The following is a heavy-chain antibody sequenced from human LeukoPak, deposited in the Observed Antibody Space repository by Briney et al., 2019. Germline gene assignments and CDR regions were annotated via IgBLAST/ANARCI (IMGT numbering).Heavy chain of an antibody. D-gene: IGHD5-12*01. CDR3: ARAVGYSGYDSSLGY. J-gene: IGHJ4*02. Sequence: GGSLRLSCTVSGFTVSSNSMSWVRQAPGKGLEWVSFIYSDNTHYSDSVKGRFTISRDNSKNTLYLQMNSLRAEDTAVYYCARAVGYSGYDSSLGYWGQGTLVTVSS. V-gene: IGHV3-53*01. CDR1: GFTVSSNS. CDR2: IYSDNT.